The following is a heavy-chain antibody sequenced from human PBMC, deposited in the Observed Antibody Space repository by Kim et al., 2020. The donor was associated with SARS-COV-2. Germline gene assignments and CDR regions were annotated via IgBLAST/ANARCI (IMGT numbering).Heavy chain of an antibody. V-gene: IGHV3-30*03. CDR3: ATRGSYWDDAFDI. CDR2: ISYDGSNK. CDR1: GFTFSSYG. Sequence: GGSLRLSCAASGFTFSSYGMHWVRQAPGKGLEWVAVISYDGSNKYYADSVKGRFTISRDNSKNTLYLQMNSLRAEDTAVYYCATRGSYWDDAFDIWGQGTMVTVSS. J-gene: IGHJ3*02. D-gene: IGHD1-26*01.